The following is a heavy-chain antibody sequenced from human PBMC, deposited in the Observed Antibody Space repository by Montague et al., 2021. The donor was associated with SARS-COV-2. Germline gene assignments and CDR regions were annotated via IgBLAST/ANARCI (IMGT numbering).Heavy chain of an antibody. CDR1: GFTVSSNH. CDR3: ARERRGSFYFDY. Sequence: SLRLSCAASGFTVSSNHMTWVRQAPGKGLEWVAVLYIGENTYYAXSVKGRFTVSRDNSKNSVYLQMNNLRAEGTAVYYCARERRGSFYFDYWGQGTLATVSS. V-gene: IGHV3-53*01. D-gene: IGHD3-10*01. J-gene: IGHJ4*02. CDR2: LYIGENT.